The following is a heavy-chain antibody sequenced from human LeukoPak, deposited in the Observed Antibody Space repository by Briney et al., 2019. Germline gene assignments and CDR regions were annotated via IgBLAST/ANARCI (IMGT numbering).Heavy chain of an antibody. CDR3: ARDGWPKTMVRGEYFDY. Sequence: ASVKVSCKASGYTFTSYAMNWVRQAPGQGLEWMGWINTNTGNPTYAQGFTGRFVFSLDTSVSTAYLQISSLKAEDTAVYYCARDGWPKTMVRGEYFDYWGQGTLVTVSS. D-gene: IGHD3-10*01. CDR2: INTNTGNP. CDR1: GYTFTSYA. J-gene: IGHJ4*02. V-gene: IGHV7-4-1*02.